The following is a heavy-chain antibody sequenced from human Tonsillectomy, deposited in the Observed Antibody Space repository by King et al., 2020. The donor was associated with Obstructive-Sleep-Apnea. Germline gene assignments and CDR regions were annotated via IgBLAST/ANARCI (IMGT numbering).Heavy chain of an antibody. CDR3: ARPAQWFGDNFFDP. Sequence: DVQLVESGGGLVQPGGSLRLSCAASGFTFSDYWMHWVRQTPGKGLEWVSRIKTDGSAAQYADSVRGRFTISRDNAKRTVYLQMNSLRAEDTAVYYCARPAQWFGDNFFDPWGQGTLVTVSS. V-gene: IGHV3-74*03. D-gene: IGHD3-10*01. CDR2: IKTDGSAA. CDR1: GFTFSDYW. J-gene: IGHJ5*02.